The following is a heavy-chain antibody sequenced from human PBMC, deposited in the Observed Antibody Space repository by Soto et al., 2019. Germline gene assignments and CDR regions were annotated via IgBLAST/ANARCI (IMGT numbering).Heavy chain of an antibody. D-gene: IGHD3-10*01. CDR1: GFTFSDHY. CDR2: TRNKVNSYPS. CDR3: ARDYGSGRGWFDP. Sequence: EVQLVESGGGLVQPGGSLRLSCAASGFTFSDHYMDWVRQAPGKGLEWVGRTRNKVNSYPSEYAASVKGRFTISRDDSKHALYLQMNSLKTEDTAVYYCARDYGSGRGWFDPWGQGTLVTVSS. V-gene: IGHV3-72*01. J-gene: IGHJ5*02.